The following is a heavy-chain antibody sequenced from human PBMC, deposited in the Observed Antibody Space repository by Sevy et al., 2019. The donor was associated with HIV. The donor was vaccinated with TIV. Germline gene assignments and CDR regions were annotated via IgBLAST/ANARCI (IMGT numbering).Heavy chain of an antibody. V-gene: IGHV3-11*01. CDR2: ISSSSSTI. CDR1: GFTFSDYY. J-gene: IGHJ4*02. CDR3: ARVENLEWSPNSPDYFDY. Sequence: GGSLRLSCAASGFTFSDYYMTWIRQAPGKGLEWVSYISSSSSTISNADFVKGRFTISRDNAKNSLFLQTNSLRAEDTAVYYCARVENLEWSPNSPDYFDYWGQGTLVTVSS. D-gene: IGHD3-3*01.